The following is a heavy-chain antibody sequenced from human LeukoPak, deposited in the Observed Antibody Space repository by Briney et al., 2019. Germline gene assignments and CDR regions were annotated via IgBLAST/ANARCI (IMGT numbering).Heavy chain of an antibody. Sequence: EASVKVSCKASGYTFTSYGISWVRQAPGQGLEWMGWISAYNGNTNYAQKLQGRVTMTTDTSTSTAYMELRSLRSDDTAVYYCAREGDLWSGGIQFDYWGQGTLVTVSS. J-gene: IGHJ4*02. D-gene: IGHD3-3*01. CDR1: GYTFTSYG. V-gene: IGHV1-18*01. CDR3: AREGDLWSGGIQFDY. CDR2: ISAYNGNT.